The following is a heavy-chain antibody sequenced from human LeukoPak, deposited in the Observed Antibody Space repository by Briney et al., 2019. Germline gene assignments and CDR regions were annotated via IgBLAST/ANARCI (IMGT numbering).Heavy chain of an antibody. Sequence: GASVKVSCKVSGYTLIELSMYWVRQAPGKGLEWMGGFDPEDGEAIYAQKFQGRVTMTEDTFTDTAYMELSSLRFEDTAIYYCACYYDTSEYVSVYFDNWGQGTLVTVSS. D-gene: IGHD3-9*01. CDR3: ACYYDTSEYVSVYFDN. CDR2: FDPEDGEA. V-gene: IGHV1-24*01. CDR1: GYTLIELS. J-gene: IGHJ4*02.